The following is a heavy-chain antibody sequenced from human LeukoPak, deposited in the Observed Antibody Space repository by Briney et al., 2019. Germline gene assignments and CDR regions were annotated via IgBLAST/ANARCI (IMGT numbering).Heavy chain of an antibody. CDR1: GYTFTSCG. D-gene: IGHD4-17*01. CDR2: ISAYNGNT. V-gene: IGHV1-18*01. J-gene: IGHJ4*02. Sequence: ASVKVSCKASGYTFTSCGISWVRQAPGQVLKWMGWISAYNGNTNYAQKLQGRFTMTTDTSTSTAYMELRSLRSDDTAVYYCARATADSSRNLRHWGQGTLVTVSS. CDR3: ARATADSSRNLRH.